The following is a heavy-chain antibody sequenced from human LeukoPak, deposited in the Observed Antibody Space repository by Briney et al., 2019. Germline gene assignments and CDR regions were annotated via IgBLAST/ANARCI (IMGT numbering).Heavy chain of an antibody. CDR3: ARQTCGYDLYYFDY. V-gene: IGHV4-39*01. J-gene: IGHJ4*02. Sequence: PSETLSLTCTVSGGSISSSSYYWGWIRQPPGKGLEWIGSIYYSGSTYYNPSLKSRVTISVDTSKNQFSLKLSSVTAADTAVYYCARQTCGYDLYYFDYWGQGTLVTVSS. CDR1: GGSISSSSYY. CDR2: IYYSGST. D-gene: IGHD5-12*01.